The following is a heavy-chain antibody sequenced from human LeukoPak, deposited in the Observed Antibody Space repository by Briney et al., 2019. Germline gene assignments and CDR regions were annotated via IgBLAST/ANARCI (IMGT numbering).Heavy chain of an antibody. V-gene: IGHV4-38-2*02. CDR2: IYHSGST. J-gene: IGHJ4*02. Sequence: SETLSLTCTVSGYSISSGYYWGWIRQPPGKGLEWIGSIYHSGSTYYNPSLKGRVTISVDRAKNQFSLKLSSGTDADTAGFYCARQLWSGYYVGYWGQGTLVTVSS. D-gene: IGHD3-3*01. CDR1: GYSISSGYY. CDR3: ARQLWSGYYVGY.